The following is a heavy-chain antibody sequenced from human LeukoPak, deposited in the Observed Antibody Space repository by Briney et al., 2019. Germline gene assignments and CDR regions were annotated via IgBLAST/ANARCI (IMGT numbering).Heavy chain of an antibody. CDR2: IYYSGST. CDR1: GGSISSSSYY. D-gene: IGHD1-20*01. Sequence: SETLSLTCTVSGGSISSSSYYWGWIRQPPGKGLEWIGSIYYSGSTNYKPSLKSRVTISVDTSKNQFSLKLSSVTAADTAVYYCARGGNWNDLFDYWGQGTLVTVSS. J-gene: IGHJ4*02. CDR3: ARGGNWNDLFDY. V-gene: IGHV4-39*07.